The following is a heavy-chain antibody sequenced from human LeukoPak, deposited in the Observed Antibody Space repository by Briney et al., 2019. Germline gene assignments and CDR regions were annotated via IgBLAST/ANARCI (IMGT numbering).Heavy chain of an antibody. CDR1: GFTFDDYG. Sequence: GGSLRLSCAASGFTFDDYGMIWVRQAPGKGLEWVSGINWNGGSTGYADSVKGRFTISRDNAKNSLYLQMNSLRAEDTALYYCARADSSGYYYAFDIWGQGTMVTVSS. CDR3: ARADSSGYYYAFDI. D-gene: IGHD3-22*01. V-gene: IGHV3-20*04. J-gene: IGHJ3*02. CDR2: INWNGGST.